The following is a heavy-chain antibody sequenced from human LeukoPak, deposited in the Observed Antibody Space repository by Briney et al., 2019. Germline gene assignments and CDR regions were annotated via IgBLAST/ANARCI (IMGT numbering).Heavy chain of an antibody. CDR2: IYYSWST. CDR1: GGSISSYY. D-gene: IGHD3-3*01. Sequence: PSETLSLTCTVSGGSISSYYWSWIRQPAGKGLEWIGSIYYSWSTYYNPSLKSRVTISVDTSKNQFSLRLSSVTAADTAVYYCARHATESTIFGVAIPNNWFDPWGQGTLVTVSS. CDR3: ARHATESTIFGVAIPNNWFDP. V-gene: IGHV4-59*05. J-gene: IGHJ5*02.